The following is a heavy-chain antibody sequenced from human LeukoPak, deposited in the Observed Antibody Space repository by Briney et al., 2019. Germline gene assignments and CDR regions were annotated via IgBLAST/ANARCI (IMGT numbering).Heavy chain of an antibody. Sequence: SETLSLTCTVSGGSISSYYWSWIRQPPGKGLEWIGYIYTSGSTNYTPSLKSRVTISVDTSENQFSLKLSSVTAADTAVYYCASMVRGAYYFDYWGQGTLVTVSS. V-gene: IGHV4-4*09. CDR2: IYTSGST. D-gene: IGHD3-10*01. CDR3: ASMVRGAYYFDY. CDR1: GGSISSYY. J-gene: IGHJ4*02.